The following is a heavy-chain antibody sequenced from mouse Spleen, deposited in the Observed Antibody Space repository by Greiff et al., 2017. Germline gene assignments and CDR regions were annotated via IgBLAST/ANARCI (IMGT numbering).Heavy chain of an antibody. J-gene: IGHJ2*01. Sequence: EVKLVESGGGLVQPGGSMKLSCAASGFTFSDAWMDWVRQSPEKGLEWVDEIRNKANNHATYYAESVKGRFTISRDDSKSSVYLQMNSLRAEDTDIYYCTRRGTTDYWGQGTTLTVSS. CDR2: IRNKANNHAT. V-gene: IGHV6-6*01. CDR1: GFTFSDAW. D-gene: IGHD1-1*01. CDR3: TRRGTTDY.